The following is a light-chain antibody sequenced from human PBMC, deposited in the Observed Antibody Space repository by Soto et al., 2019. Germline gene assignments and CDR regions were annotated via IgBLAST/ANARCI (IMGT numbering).Light chain of an antibody. J-gene: IGLJ1*01. CDR3: TSPTPGSLYV. CDR2: KVS. CDR1: SSDVGGYNY. V-gene: IGLV2-14*01. Sequence: QSALTQPASVSGSPGQSITISCTGTSSDVGGYNYVSWYQQYPGRVPKLLIYKVSNRPSGISNRFSGSKSCNTASLPISGLQAEAESDYFCTSPTPGSLYVFGSGTKLTVL.